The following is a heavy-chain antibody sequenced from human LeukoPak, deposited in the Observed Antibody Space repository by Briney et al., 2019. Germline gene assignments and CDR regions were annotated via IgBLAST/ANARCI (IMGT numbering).Heavy chain of an antibody. CDR1: GVSISSYY. Sequence: SETLSLTCTVSGVSISSYYWSWIRQPAGKGLEWIGRIYTSGSTNYNPSLKSRVTMSVDTSKNQFSLKLSSVTAADTAVYYCARDKIAALTIAFDIWGQGTMVTVSS. CDR3: ARDKIAALTIAFDI. J-gene: IGHJ3*02. V-gene: IGHV4-4*07. CDR2: IYTSGST. D-gene: IGHD6-6*01.